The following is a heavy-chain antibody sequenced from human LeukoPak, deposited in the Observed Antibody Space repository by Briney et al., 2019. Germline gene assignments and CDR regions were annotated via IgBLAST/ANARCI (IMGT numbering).Heavy chain of an antibody. V-gene: IGHV3-7*01. CDR1: GFTLKYYG. CDR2: INQDGSEK. J-gene: IGHJ5*02. CDR3: AREDGYNTMNH. D-gene: IGHD5-12*01. Sequence: PGGSLRLSCAASGFTLKYYGLNWVRQAPGKGPEFVANINQDGSEKKYVDSLKGRFTISRDNAKNSVFLQINSLRAEDTAVYYCAREDGYNTMNHWGQGTLVTVSS.